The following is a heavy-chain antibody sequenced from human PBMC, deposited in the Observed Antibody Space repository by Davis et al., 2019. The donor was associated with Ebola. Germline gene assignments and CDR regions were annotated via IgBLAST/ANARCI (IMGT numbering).Heavy chain of an antibody. CDR2: LSGTGGGST. CDR1: GFTFNKYA. D-gene: IGHD5-18*01. J-gene: IGHJ4*02. CDR3: AKDDLYSYEYQYYFDY. V-gene: IGHV3-23*01. Sequence: PGGSLRLSCPASGFTFNKYAMSWVRQAPGKGLEWVSTLSGTGGGSTYYADSVKGRFTISRDNSKNTLYLQMNSLRAEETAVYYCAKDDLYSYEYQYYFDYWGQGTLVTVSS.